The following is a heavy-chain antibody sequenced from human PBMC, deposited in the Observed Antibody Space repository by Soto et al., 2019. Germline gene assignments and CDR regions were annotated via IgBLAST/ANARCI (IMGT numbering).Heavy chain of an antibody. D-gene: IGHD3-10*01. V-gene: IGHV6-1*01. J-gene: IGHJ3*02. Sequence: SQTLSLTCAVSGDIVSTNSAVWNWIRQSPSRGLEWLGRTYFRSKWSNDYAVSVKSRIVINPDTSKNQFSLQLNSVTPEDTAVYYCSRSSYYYDAFDIWGQGTMVTVSS. CDR3: SRSSYYYDAFDI. CDR2: TYFRSKWSN. CDR1: GDIVSTNSAV.